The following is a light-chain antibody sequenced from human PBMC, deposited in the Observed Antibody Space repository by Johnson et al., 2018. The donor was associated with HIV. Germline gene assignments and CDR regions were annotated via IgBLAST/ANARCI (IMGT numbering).Light chain of an antibody. CDR2: DNN. CDR3: GTWDSSLSAF. V-gene: IGLV1-51*01. CDR1: SSNIGNNY. J-gene: IGLJ1*01. Sequence: QSVLTQPPSVSAAPGQKVTISCSGSSSNIGNNYVSWYQQLPGTAPKLLIYDNNKRPSGIPDRFSGSKSGTSATLGITGLQTGDEADYYCGTWDSSLSAFFVTWTKVTVL.